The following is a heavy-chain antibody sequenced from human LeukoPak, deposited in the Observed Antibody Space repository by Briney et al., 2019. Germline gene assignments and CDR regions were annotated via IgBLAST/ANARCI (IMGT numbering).Heavy chain of an antibody. J-gene: IGHJ6*03. Sequence: SETLSLTCAVYGGSFSGYYWSWIRQPPGKGLEWIGEINHSGSTNYNPSLKSRVTISVDTSKSQFSLKLSSVTAADTAVYYCARLTSAIGYYYYYMDVWGKGTTVTISS. CDR3: ARLTSAIGYYYYYMDV. D-gene: IGHD2-21*01. CDR2: INHSGST. CDR1: GGSFSGYY. V-gene: IGHV4-34*01.